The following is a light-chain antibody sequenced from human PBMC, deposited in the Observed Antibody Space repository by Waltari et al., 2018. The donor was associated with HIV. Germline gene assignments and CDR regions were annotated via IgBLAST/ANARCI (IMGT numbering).Light chain of an antibody. Sequence: SELTQDPAVSVALGQTVRITCQGDSLRNYYPTWYQQKPGQAPVLVIYGKNNRPSGIPDRFSGSSSGNTASLTITATQADDEADYYCNSWDTNPEGVVFGGGTKLTVL. CDR2: GKN. J-gene: IGLJ3*02. CDR1: SLRNYY. V-gene: IGLV3-19*01. CDR3: NSWDTNPEGVV.